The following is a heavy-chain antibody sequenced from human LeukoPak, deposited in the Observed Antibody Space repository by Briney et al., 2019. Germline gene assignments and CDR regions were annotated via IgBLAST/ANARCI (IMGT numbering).Heavy chain of an antibody. CDR3: ARGVRYCSGGSCYSARIDY. V-gene: IGHV4-34*01. CDR1: GGSFSGYY. CDR2: INHSGST. Sequence: SETLSLTCAVYGGSFSGYYWSWIRQPPGKGLEWIGEINHSGSTNYNPSLKSRVTISVDTSKNQFSLEPSSVTAADTAVYYCARGVRYCSGGSCYSARIDYWGQGTLVTVSS. D-gene: IGHD2-15*01. J-gene: IGHJ4*02.